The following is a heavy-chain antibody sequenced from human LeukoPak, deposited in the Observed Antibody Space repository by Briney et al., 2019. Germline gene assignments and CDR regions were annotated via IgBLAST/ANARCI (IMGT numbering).Heavy chain of an antibody. V-gene: IGHV1-8*03. CDR3: ARENYDFWSGYYSNSYYYYYYMDV. CDR2: MNPNSGNT. Sequence: GASVKVSCKASGYTFTSYDINWVRQATGQGLEWMGWMNPNSGNTGYAQKFQGRVTITRNTSISTAYMELSSLRSEDTAVYYCARENYDFWSGYYSNSYYYYYYMDVWGKGTTATVSS. D-gene: IGHD3-3*01. J-gene: IGHJ6*03. CDR1: GYTFTSYD.